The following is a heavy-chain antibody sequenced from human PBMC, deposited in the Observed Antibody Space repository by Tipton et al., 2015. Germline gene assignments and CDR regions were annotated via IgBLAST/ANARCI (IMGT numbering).Heavy chain of an antibody. D-gene: IGHD6-6*01. CDR2: IRTKRSGAAT. J-gene: IGHJ4*02. Sequence: SLRLSCIGSGFFFGDYDMSWFRQAPGKGLEWVGFIRTKRSGAATEVAASVKGRFTISRDDSKSIAYLQMNSLKTEDTAVYYCSGDSSPSVGYFDSWGQGTLVTVSS. V-gene: IGHV3-49*03. CDR1: GFFFGDYD. CDR3: SGDSSPSVGYFDS.